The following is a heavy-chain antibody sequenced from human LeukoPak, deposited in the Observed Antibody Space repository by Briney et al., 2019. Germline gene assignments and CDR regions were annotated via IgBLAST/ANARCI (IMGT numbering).Heavy chain of an antibody. CDR3: AKDLDSY. CDR2: ISYDGSNK. V-gene: IGHV3-30*18. CDR1: GFTFSSYG. Sequence: GGSLRLSCAASGFTFSSYGMHWVRQAPGKGLEWVAVISYDGSNKYYADSVKGRFTISSDNSKNTLYLQMNSLRAEDTAVYYCAKDLDSYWGQGTLVTVSS. J-gene: IGHJ4*02.